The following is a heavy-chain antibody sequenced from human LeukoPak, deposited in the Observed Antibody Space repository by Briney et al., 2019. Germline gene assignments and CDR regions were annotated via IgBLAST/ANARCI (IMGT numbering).Heavy chain of an antibody. J-gene: IGHJ3*02. CDR1: GFTFSSYG. D-gene: IGHD3-9*01. CDR3: ARDLETDISDAFDI. V-gene: IGHV3-48*02. Sequence: GGSLRLSCAASGFTFSSYGMHCVRQAPGKGLEWLSYIRSDSSTKYYADSVEGRFTISRDNAQNSLYLQMNSLRDEDSGVYYCARDLETDISDAFDIWGQGTMVTVSS. CDR2: IRSDSSTK.